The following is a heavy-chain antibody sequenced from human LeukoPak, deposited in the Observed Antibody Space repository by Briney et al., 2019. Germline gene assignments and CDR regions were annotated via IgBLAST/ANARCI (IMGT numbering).Heavy chain of an antibody. V-gene: IGHV3-48*03. CDR1: GFTFSSYE. CDR3: ARPEGEPYFDWVYYFDY. J-gene: IGHJ4*02. Sequence: PGGSLRLSCAASGFTFSSYEMNWVRQAPGKGLEWVSYISSSGSSIYYADSVKGRFTISRDNAKNSLYLQMNSLRAEDTAVYYCARPEGEPYFDWVYYFDYWGQGTLVTVSS. CDR2: ISSSGSSI. D-gene: IGHD3-9*01.